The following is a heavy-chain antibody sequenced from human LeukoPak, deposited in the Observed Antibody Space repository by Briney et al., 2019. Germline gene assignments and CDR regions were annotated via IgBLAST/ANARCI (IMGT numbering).Heavy chain of an antibody. D-gene: IGHD5-12*01. J-gene: IGHJ4*02. CDR3: ASGGYSGYAFDY. Sequence: SETLSLTCTVSGGSISSYYWSWIRQPPGKGLQWIGYIYYSGITRYNPSLKSRVTISVDTSKNQFSLKLSSVTAADTAVYYCASGGYSGYAFDYWGQGILVTVSS. CDR1: GGSISSYY. V-gene: IGHV4-59*01. CDR2: IYYSGIT.